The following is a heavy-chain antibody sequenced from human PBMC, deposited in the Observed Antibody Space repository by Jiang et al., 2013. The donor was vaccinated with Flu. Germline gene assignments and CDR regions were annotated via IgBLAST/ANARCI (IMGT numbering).Heavy chain of an antibody. V-gene: IGHV7-4-1*02. CDR2: IHTQTGNP. CDR1: GYTFTSYS. D-gene: IGHD6-25*01. CDR3: ARLDGSDRDF. J-gene: IGHJ4*02. Sequence: QSGSELKRPGASVKISCKTSGYTFTSYSVNWVRQAPGQGLEWMGWIHTQTGNPTYAQDFTGRFVLSLDTSVSTAYLQISSLKTEDTAIYYCARLDGSDRDFGGQGTQVTVSS.